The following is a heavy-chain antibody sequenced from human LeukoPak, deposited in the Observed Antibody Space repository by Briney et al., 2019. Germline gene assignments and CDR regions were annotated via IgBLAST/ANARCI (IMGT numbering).Heavy chain of an antibody. J-gene: IGHJ6*04. D-gene: IGHD2-2*01. CDR2: INAGSGNT. V-gene: IGHV1-3*01. CDR3: ARERIVVVPAARPDGVYYYYYGMDV. Sequence: VASVKVSCKASGYTFTSYAMHWVRQAPGQRLEWMGWINAGSGNTKYSQKFQGRVTITRDTSASTAYMELSSLRSEDTAVYYCARERIVVVPAARPDGVYYYYYGMDVWGKGTTVTVSS. CDR1: GYTFTSYA.